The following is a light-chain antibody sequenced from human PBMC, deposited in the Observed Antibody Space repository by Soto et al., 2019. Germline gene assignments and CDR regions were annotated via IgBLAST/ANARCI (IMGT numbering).Light chain of an antibody. Sequence: EIVLTQSPGTLSLSPGERATLSCRASQSVSSGYLAWYQQKPGQAPRLLIYGASSRATGIPDRFSGTYSGTDFTLTISRLEPEDFALYYCQQYGSSQLTFGGGTKVEIK. CDR1: QSVSSGY. V-gene: IGKV3-20*01. CDR3: QQYGSSQLT. CDR2: GAS. J-gene: IGKJ4*01.